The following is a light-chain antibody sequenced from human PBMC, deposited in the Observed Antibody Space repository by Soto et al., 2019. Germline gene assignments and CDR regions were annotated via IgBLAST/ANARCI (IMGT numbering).Light chain of an antibody. CDR1: QDVGRY. CDR3: QHYKNYPWP. CDR2: GAS. J-gene: IGKJ1*01. Sequence: AIRMTQSPSSLSASAGDRVAIACRASQDVGRYLAWYQQKPGQAPKFLIYGASTLQSGVPSRFSGGGSGTDFTLTISCLQSEDFATYYGQHYKNYPWPFGQGTKVEIK. V-gene: IGKV1-8*01.